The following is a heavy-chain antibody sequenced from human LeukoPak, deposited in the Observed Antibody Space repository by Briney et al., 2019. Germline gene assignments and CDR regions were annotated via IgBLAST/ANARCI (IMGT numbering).Heavy chain of an antibody. CDR3: TTGAVAGPRRRDY. V-gene: IGHV3-15*01. CDR2: IKSKTDGGTT. Sequence: GGSLRLSCAASGFTFSNAWMSWVRQAPGKGLEWVGRIKSKTDGGTTDYAAPVKGRFTISRDDSKNTLYLQMNSLKTEDTAVYYCTTGAVAGPRRRDYWGQGTLVTVSS. CDR1: GFTFSNAW. D-gene: IGHD6-19*01. J-gene: IGHJ4*02.